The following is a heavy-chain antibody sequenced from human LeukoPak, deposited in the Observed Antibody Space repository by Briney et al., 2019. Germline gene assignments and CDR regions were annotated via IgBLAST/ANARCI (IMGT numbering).Heavy chain of an antibody. CDR3: ARDHCTSTSCYADFYYGMDV. Sequence: ASVKVSCKASGYTSTDYYVHWVRQAPGQGLEWMGWINPNSGGTEYAQKFQGRVTITRDTSISTAYMDLSRLGSDDTAMYYCARDHCTSTSCYADFYYGMDVWGQRTTVTVS. V-gene: IGHV1-2*02. D-gene: IGHD2-2*01. J-gene: IGHJ6*02. CDR1: GYTSTDYY. CDR2: INPNSGGT.